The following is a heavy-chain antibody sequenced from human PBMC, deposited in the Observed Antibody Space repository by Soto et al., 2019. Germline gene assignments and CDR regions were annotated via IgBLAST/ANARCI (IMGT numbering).Heavy chain of an antibody. V-gene: IGHV1-69*06. CDR1: GDTFSSHT. CDR3: ARDISGTNNWFDP. D-gene: IGHD1-26*01. CDR2: IIPAFGSP. Sequence: VQLVQSGAEVKKPGSSVRVSCETSGDTFSSHTINWLRQAPGQGLEWMGGIIPAFGSPNYAEKFQGRVTISADTSTNKAYMELRSLTSDDTAVYFCARDISGTNNWFDPSGQGTLVTVSS. J-gene: IGHJ5*02.